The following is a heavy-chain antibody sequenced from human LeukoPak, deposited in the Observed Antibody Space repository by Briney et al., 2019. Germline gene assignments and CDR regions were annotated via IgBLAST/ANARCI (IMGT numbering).Heavy chain of an antibody. CDR3: AKGRYFGEHYFDC. Sequence: PGGSLRLSCVASGFTFSGYAMTWVRQAPGKGLEWVSTISGSGSSTYYADSMKGRFTISRDNSNNTLYPQMSSLRAEDTVVYYCAKGRYFGEHYFDCWGQGTLVTVSS. CDR2: ISGSGSST. J-gene: IGHJ4*02. CDR1: GFTFSGYA. D-gene: IGHD3-10*01. V-gene: IGHV3-23*01.